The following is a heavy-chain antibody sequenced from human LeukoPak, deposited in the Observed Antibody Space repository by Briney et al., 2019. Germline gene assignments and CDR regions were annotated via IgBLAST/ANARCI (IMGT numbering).Heavy chain of an antibody. V-gene: IGHV4-59*08. CDR3: AKRAVTTAAYLWFDP. CDR2: IYSSGST. Sequence: SETLSLTCTVSGGSISSNYWGWIRQPPGKGLEWLGYIYSSGSTTYNPSLESRLTISIDTSKNHFSLKPSSVTAADTAVYYCAKRAVTTAAYLWFDPWGQGTLVTVSS. J-gene: IGHJ5*02. D-gene: IGHD2-2*01. CDR1: GGSISSNY.